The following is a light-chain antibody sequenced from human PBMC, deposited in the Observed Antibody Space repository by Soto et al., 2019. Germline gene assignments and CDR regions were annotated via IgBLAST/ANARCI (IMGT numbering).Light chain of an antibody. CDR3: QQYGSSGT. Sequence: IVLTHSPGTLSRSPGEIATLSVRASQSVSNNYLAWYQQKPGQAPRLLIYGASNRATGIPDRFSGSGSGADFTLTISRLEPEDFAVYYCQQYGSSGTFGQGTKVDIK. CDR1: QSVSNNY. J-gene: IGKJ1*01. CDR2: GAS. V-gene: IGKV3-20*01.